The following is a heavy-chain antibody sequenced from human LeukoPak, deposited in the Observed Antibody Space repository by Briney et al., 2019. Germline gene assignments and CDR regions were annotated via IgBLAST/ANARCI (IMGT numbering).Heavy chain of an antibody. J-gene: IGHJ4*02. Sequence: SETLSLTCAVYGGSFSGYYWSWIRQPPGKGLEWIGEINHSGSTNYNPSLKSRVTISVDTSKNQFSLKLSSVTAADTAVYYCARGEWAGTSLFDYWGQGTLVTVSS. V-gene: IGHV4-34*01. CDR3: ARGEWAGTSLFDY. CDR2: INHSGST. CDR1: GGSFSGYY. D-gene: IGHD6-19*01.